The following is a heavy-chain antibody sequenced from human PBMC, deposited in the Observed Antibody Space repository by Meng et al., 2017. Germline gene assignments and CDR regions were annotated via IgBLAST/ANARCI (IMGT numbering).Heavy chain of an antibody. CDR3: ATRGNPYLDC. CDR1: AHTLCSGG. V-gene: IGHV1-18*01. CDR2: INAYTGYT. Sequence: QGQLVESGAEVKKPGALVKLSCNASAHTLCSGGFAWVRQAPGQGLEWMGWINAYTGYTDYAQKFLGRVTLTTDTSTNTGYMELRSLTSDDTAVYYCATRGNPYLDCWGQGTLVTVSS. J-gene: IGHJ4*02.